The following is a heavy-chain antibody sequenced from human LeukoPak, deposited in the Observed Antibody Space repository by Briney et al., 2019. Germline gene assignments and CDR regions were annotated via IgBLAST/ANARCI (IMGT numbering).Heavy chain of an antibody. CDR3: ARSKAHLSTSWYGTWFDP. D-gene: IGHD2-2*01. J-gene: IGHJ5*02. CDR2: MYHSGDT. Sequence: SETLSLTCTVSGYSVSSGYYWGWIRQPPGKGLEWIGSMYHSGDTYYNPSLKSRVTISVDTSKNQLSLKLSSVTAADTAVYYCARSKAHLSTSWYGTWFDPWGQGTLVTVPS. V-gene: IGHV4-38-2*02. CDR1: GYSVSSGYY.